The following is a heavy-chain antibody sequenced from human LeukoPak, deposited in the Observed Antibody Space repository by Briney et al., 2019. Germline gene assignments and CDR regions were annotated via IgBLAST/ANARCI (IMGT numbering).Heavy chain of an antibody. Sequence: GGSLRLSCAASGFTFSNAWMSWVRQAPGKGLEWVGRIKSKTDGGTTDYAAPVKGRFTISRDDSKNTLYLQMNSLKTEDTAVYYCTTDGAKLAARYYYDSSGDYERNYWGQGTLVTVSS. J-gene: IGHJ4*02. CDR2: IKSKTDGGTT. D-gene: IGHD3-22*01. CDR3: TTDGAKLAARYYYDSSGDYERNY. V-gene: IGHV3-15*01. CDR1: GFTFSNAW.